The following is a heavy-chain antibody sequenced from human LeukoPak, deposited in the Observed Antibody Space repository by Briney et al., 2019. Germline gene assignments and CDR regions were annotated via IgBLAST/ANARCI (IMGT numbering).Heavy chain of an antibody. Sequence: GGSLRLSCAASGFTVSSNYMSWVRQAPGKGLEWVSVIYSGGSTYYADSVKGRFTISRHNSKNTLYLQMNSLRAEDTAVYYCARDSRYGTLQTDWYFDLWGRGTLVTVSS. V-gene: IGHV3-53*04. CDR2: IYSGGST. CDR1: GFTVSSNY. CDR3: ARDSRYGTLQTDWYFDL. D-gene: IGHD1-1*01. J-gene: IGHJ2*01.